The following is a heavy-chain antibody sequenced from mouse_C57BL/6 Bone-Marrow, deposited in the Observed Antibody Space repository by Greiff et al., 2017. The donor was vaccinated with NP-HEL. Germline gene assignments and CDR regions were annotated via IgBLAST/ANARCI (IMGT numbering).Heavy chain of an antibody. J-gene: IGHJ3*01. V-gene: IGHV1-19*01. Sequence: EVQLQQSGPVLVKPGASVKMSCKASGYTFTDYYMNWVKQSHGKSLEWIGVINPYNGGTSYNQKFKGKATLTVDKSSSTAYMELNSLTSEDSAVYYGARNYGSSRGFAYWGQGTLVTVSA. CDR3: ARNYGSSRGFAY. CDR1: GYTFTDYY. D-gene: IGHD1-1*01. CDR2: INPYNGGT.